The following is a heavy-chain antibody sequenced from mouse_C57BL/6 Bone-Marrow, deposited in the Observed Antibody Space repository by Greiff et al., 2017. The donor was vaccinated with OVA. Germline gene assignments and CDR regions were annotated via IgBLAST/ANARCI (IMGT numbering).Heavy chain of an antibody. D-gene: IGHD2-3*01. CDR1: GFTFSSYG. Sequence: DVQLVESGGDLVKPGGSLKLSCAASGFTFSSYGMSWVRQTPDKRLEWVATISSGGSYTYYPDSVKGRFTISRDNAKNTLYLQMSSLKSEDTAMYYYARRGWLLRGYYAMDYWGQGTSVTVSS. CDR3: ARRGWLLRGYYAMDY. V-gene: IGHV5-6*01. J-gene: IGHJ4*01. CDR2: ISSGGSYT.